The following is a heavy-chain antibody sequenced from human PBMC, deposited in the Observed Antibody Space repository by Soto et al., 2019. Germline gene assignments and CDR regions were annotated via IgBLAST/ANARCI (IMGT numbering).Heavy chain of an antibody. CDR1: GFTFSSYA. V-gene: IGHV3-23*01. J-gene: IGHJ4*02. CDR2: ISGSGGST. Sequence: SGGSLRLSCAASGFTFSSYAMSWVRQAPGKGLEWVSAISGSGGSTYYADSVKGRFTISIDNSKNTLYLKMNSLRAEDTAVYYCAKNQQWRSLSHYFDYWGQGTLVTVSS. CDR3: AKNQQWRSLSHYFDY. D-gene: IGHD6-19*01.